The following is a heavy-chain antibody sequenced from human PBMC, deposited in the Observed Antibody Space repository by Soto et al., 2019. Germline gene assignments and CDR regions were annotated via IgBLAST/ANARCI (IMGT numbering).Heavy chain of an antibody. CDR3: ARDRIIGTSYSDY. CDR1: SGSINSFY. D-gene: IGHD1-7*01. Sequence: SETLSLTCTLSSGSINSFYWSWIRQPAGKGLEWIGRIHSSGTTNYNPSLKSRVTMSVDTSRNQFSLKLTSVTAADTAVYYCARDRIIGTSYSDYWGQGVLVTVSS. V-gene: IGHV4-4*07. CDR2: IHSSGTT. J-gene: IGHJ4*02.